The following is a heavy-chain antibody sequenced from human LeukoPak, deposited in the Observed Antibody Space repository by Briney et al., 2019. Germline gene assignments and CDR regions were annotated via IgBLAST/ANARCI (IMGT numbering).Heavy chain of an antibody. D-gene: IGHD2-2*01. V-gene: IGHV3-33*01. Sequence: GGSLRLSCTPSGFTFTNYGINWVRQAPGKGLEWGVAIWYDGSKTSYTDSVKGRFTVSRDISKNTVYLQMNGLKAEDTAVYYCARDDCSTTPCYAYWGQGTLVTVSS. CDR1: GFTFTNYG. CDR2: IWYDGSKT. CDR3: ARDDCSTTPCYAY. J-gene: IGHJ4*02.